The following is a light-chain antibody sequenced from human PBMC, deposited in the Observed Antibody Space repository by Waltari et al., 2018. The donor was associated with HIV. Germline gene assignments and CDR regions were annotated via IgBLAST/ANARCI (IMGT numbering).Light chain of an antibody. J-gene: IGLJ2*01. CDR2: SNS. Sequence: HSVLTQPPSVSGAPGQRVTISCTGSSSNIGAGFDVHWYQHLPGTAPKLLIYSNSNRPSGVPDRFSSSKSGTSASLAITGLQAEDEADYYCQSYDSSLSALFGGGTKLTVL. CDR3: QSYDSSLSAL. V-gene: IGLV1-40*01. CDR1: SSNIGAGFD.